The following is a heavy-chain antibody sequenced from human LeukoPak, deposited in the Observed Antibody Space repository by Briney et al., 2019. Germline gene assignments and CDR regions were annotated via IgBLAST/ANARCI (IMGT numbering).Heavy chain of an antibody. Sequence: GGSLRLSCAASGFAFSSYWMHWVRQVPGKGLVWVSRINSDGSSTSYADSVKGRFTISRDNAKNTLYVQMNSLRAEDTAVYYCSTGSGHAFDIWGRGTMVTVSS. CDR3: STGSGHAFDI. CDR1: GFAFSSYW. V-gene: IGHV3-74*01. CDR2: INSDGSST. J-gene: IGHJ3*02. D-gene: IGHD3-10*01.